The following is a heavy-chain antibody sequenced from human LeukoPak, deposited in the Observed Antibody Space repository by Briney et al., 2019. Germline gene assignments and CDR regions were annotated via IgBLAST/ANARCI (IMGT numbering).Heavy chain of an antibody. J-gene: IGHJ6*02. D-gene: IGHD4-17*01. CDR1: GFTFSRHW. V-gene: IGHV4-4*02. CDR2: IYHSGST. Sequence: GSLRLSCAASGFTFSRHWMNWVRQPPGKGLEWIGEIYHSGSTNYNPSLKSRVTISVDKSKNQFSLKLSSVTAADTAVYYCARDYGDYKWYYYGMDVWGQGTTVTVSS. CDR3: ARDYGDYKWYYYGMDV.